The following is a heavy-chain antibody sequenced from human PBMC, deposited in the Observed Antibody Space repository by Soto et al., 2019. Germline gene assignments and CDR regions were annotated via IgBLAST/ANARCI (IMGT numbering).Heavy chain of an antibody. CDR3: ARGLILWFVELSRRWGYYYFMDV. J-gene: IGHJ6*03. D-gene: IGHD3-10*01. Sequence: QVQLQQWGAGLLKPSETLSLTCAVYGGSFSGYQWSWIRQTPGKGLEWIGEINDSGNINYNPSHKSRVTIFLDTPKKQTSLKLSSVTAADTAVYYCARGLILWFVELSRRWGYYYFMDVWGKGTTVIVSS. CDR2: INDSGNI. CDR1: GGSFSGYQ. V-gene: IGHV4-34*01.